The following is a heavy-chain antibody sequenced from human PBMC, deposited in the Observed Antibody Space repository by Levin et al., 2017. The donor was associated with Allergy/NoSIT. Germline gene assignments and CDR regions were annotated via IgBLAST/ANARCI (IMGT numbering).Heavy chain of an antibody. CDR1: GFTFDDYA. CDR3: TKAGLQWKSYDTVDI. J-gene: IGHJ3*02. V-gene: IGHV3-9*01. D-gene: IGHD6-19*01. CDR2: ISWNRGTI. Sequence: GGSLRLSCAASGFTFDDYAMHWVRQAPGKGLEWVSTISWNRGTIGYADSVKGRFTISRDSAKNSLYLQMNSLRAEDTALYFCTKAGLQWKSYDTVDIWGQGTMVTVS.